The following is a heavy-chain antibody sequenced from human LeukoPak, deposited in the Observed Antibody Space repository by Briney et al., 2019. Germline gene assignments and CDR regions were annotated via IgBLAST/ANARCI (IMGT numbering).Heavy chain of an antibody. V-gene: IGHV3-30*19. CDR1: GFTFSSYG. J-gene: IGHJ4*02. CDR2: IWYDGSNK. CDR3: ASSGYDYVRGVYY. D-gene: IGHD5-12*01. Sequence: PGGSLRLSCAASGFTFSSYGMHWVRQAPGKGLEWVAVIWYDGSNKYYADSAKGRFTISRDNSKNTLYLQMNSLRAEDTAVYYCASSGYDYVRGVYYWGQGTLVTVSS.